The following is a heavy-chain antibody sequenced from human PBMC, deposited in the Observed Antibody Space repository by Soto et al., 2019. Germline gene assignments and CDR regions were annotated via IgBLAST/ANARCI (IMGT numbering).Heavy chain of an antibody. Sequence: SETLSLTCTVSGGSISSGGYYWSWIRQHPGKGLEWIGYIYYSGSTYYNPSLKSRVTISVDTSKNQFSLKLSSVTAADTAVYYCARGIVLRYFDWLLNWFDPWGQGTLVTVSS. D-gene: IGHD3-9*01. CDR2: IYYSGST. J-gene: IGHJ5*02. CDR1: GGSISSGGYY. CDR3: ARGIVLRYFDWLLNWFDP. V-gene: IGHV4-31*03.